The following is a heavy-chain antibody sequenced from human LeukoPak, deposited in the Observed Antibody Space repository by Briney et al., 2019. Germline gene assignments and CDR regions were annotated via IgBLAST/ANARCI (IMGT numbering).Heavy chain of an antibody. J-gene: IGHJ4*02. V-gene: IGHV4-34*01. CDR2: INHSGST. D-gene: IGHD6-6*01. Sequence: SETLSLTCAVYGGSFSGYYWSWIRQPPGNGLEWIGEINHSGSTNYNPSLKSRVTISVDTSKNQFSLKLSSVTAADTAVYYCASRSIAARRRYFDYWGQGTLVTVSS. CDR3: ASRSIAARRRYFDY. CDR1: GGSFSGYY.